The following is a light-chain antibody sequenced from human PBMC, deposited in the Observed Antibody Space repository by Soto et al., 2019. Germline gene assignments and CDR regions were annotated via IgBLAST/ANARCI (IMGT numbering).Light chain of an antibody. V-gene: IGLV1-40*01. CDR1: SSNIGAGYD. Sequence: QSVLTQPPSASGAPGQRVTISCTGSSSNIGAGYDVHWYQQLPGTAPKLLIYGNTNRPSGVPDRFSGSKSGTTASLAITGLQAEDEADYYCWSYDSSLSGSVFGGGTKLTVL. J-gene: IGLJ2*01. CDR3: WSYDSSLSGSV. CDR2: GNT.